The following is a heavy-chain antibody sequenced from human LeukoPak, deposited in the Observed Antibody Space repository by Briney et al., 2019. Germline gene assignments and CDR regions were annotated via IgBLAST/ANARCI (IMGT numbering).Heavy chain of an antibody. CDR2: MNPNSGNT. Sequence: ASVKVSCKASGYTFTSYDINWVRQATGQGLEWMGWMNPNSGNTGYAQKFQGRVTMTRNTSISTAYMELSSLRSEDTAVYYCARIAVAQPYYYYYYMDVWGKGTTVTISS. D-gene: IGHD6-19*01. J-gene: IGHJ6*03. CDR1: GYTFTSYD. V-gene: IGHV1-8*01. CDR3: ARIAVAQPYYYYYYMDV.